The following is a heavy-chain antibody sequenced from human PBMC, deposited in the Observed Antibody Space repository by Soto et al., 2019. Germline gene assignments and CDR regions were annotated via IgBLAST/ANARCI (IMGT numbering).Heavy chain of an antibody. J-gene: IGHJ4*02. CDR3: ARAPGVPGYYDFWSGSRGQKAKGNRNFDD. V-gene: IGHV4-39*01. CDR2: IYYSGST. CDR1: GGSISSSSYY. Sequence: SETLSLTCTVSGGSISSSSYYWGWIRQPPGKGLEWIGSIYYSGSTYYNPSLKSRVTISVDTSKNQFSLKLSSVTAADTAVYYCARAPGVPGYYDFWSGSRGQKAKGNRNFDDWGQGTLVTVSS. D-gene: IGHD3-3*01.